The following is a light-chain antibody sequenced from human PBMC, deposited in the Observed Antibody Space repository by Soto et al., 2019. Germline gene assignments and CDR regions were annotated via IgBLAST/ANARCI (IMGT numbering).Light chain of an antibody. J-gene: IGKJ5*01. V-gene: IGKV3D-15*01. CDR1: QSVSSY. CDR3: QQYHNWPIT. Sequence: EIVLTHSPATLSLSPGERATLSCRASQSVSSYLAWYQQKPGQAPRLLIYDASNRATGIPARFSGSGSGTEFTLTISSLQSEDFAVYYCQQYHNWPITFGQGTRLEIK. CDR2: DAS.